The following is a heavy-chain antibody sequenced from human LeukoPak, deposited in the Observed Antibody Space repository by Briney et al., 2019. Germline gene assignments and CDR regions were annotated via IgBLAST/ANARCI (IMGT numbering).Heavy chain of an antibody. CDR1: SGSISSYY. Sequence: PSETLSLTCTVSSGSISSYYWSWIRQPAGKGLEWIGRIYTSGSTNYNPSLKSRVTMSVDTSKNQFSLKLSSVTAADTAVYYCAREALELAAAPFDYWGQGTLVTVSS. J-gene: IGHJ4*02. CDR2: IYTSGST. V-gene: IGHV4-4*07. CDR3: AREALELAAAPFDY. D-gene: IGHD6-13*01.